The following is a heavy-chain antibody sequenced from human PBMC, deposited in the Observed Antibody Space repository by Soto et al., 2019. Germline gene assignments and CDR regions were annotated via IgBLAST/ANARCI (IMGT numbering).Heavy chain of an antibody. J-gene: IGHJ4*03. V-gene: IGHV3-74*01. D-gene: IGHD2-15*01. CDR2: INSEGGST. Sequence: VQLVESGGGLVHPGGSLRLSCAASGFTFSNYWMHWVRQAPGKGLVWVSRINSEGGSTAYADSVKGRFTISRDNAENTLFLQMNTLTAEDMAVYSCTTAPRCSEGNFYARGSVDFWGQGTMVTVSS. CDR1: GFTFSNYW. CDR3: TTAPRCSEGNFYARGSVDF.